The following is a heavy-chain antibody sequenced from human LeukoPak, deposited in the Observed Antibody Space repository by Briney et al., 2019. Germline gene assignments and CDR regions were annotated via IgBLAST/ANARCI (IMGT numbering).Heavy chain of an antibody. CDR1: GFTFSNYA. CDR2: VSYDGNNK. D-gene: IGHD7-27*01. J-gene: IGHJ4*02. Sequence: PGGSLRLSCEASGFTFSNYALHWVRQAPGKGLEWVAVVSYDGNNKYCADSVKGRFTISRDNSKNTVYLQMNSLRAEDTAVYYCARENWGAFDCWGQGTLVTVSS. CDR3: ARENWGAFDC. V-gene: IGHV3-30-3*01.